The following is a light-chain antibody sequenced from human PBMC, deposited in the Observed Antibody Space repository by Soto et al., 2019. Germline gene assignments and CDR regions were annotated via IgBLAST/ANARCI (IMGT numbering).Light chain of an antibody. CDR3: QQYNAWPPIT. CDR2: GAS. Sequence: EIVMAQSPATLSVSPGERATLSCRASQSVSTKVAWYQQRPGQAPRLLIYGASTRATGIPDRFSGSGSGTVFPLTISSLQSEDSAVYYCQQYNAWPPITFGQGTKVEI. CDR1: QSVSTK. V-gene: IGKV3-15*01. J-gene: IGKJ1*01.